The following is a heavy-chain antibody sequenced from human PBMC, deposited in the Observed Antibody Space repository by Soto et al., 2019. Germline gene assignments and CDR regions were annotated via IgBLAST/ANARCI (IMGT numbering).Heavy chain of an antibody. Sequence: GESLKISCKGSGYSFTSYWIGWVRQMPGKGLEWMGIIYPGDSDTRYSPSFQGQVTISADESISTAYLQWSSLKASDTAMYYCARHCSSTSCYSPPGDYYYYYGMDVWGQGTTVTVSS. CDR3: ARHCSSTSCYSPPGDYYYYYGMDV. CDR1: GYSFTSYW. V-gene: IGHV5-51*01. J-gene: IGHJ6*02. D-gene: IGHD2-2*01. CDR2: IYPGDSDT.